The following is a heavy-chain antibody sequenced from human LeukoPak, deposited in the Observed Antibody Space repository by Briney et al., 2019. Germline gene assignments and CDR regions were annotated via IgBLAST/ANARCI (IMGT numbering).Heavy chain of an antibody. D-gene: IGHD3-10*01. CDR2: IYYSGST. J-gene: IGHJ5*02. CDR1: GGSISSGDYY. Sequence: SETLSLTCTVSGGSISSGDYYWSWIRQPPGKGLEWIGYIYYSGSTYYNPSLKSRVTISVDTSKNQFSLKLSSVTAADTAVYYCARGTDGSGSSQESWGQGTLVTVSS. V-gene: IGHV4-30-4*08. CDR3: ARGTDGSGSSQES.